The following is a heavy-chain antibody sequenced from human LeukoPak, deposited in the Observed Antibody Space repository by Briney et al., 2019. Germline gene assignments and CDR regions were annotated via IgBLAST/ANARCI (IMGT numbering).Heavy chain of an antibody. CDR2: MYYSGST. V-gene: IGHV4-59*11. CDR1: GGSISSHY. CDR3: AGTYDSNGYYPDGRFDY. D-gene: IGHD3-22*01. J-gene: IGHJ4*02. Sequence: SETLSLTCTVSGGSISSHYWSWIRQPPGKGLEWIGYMYYSGSTKYNPSLTSRVTISVDTSKNQLSLKLSSVTAADTAVYYCAGTYDSNGYYPDGRFDYWGQGTLVTVSS.